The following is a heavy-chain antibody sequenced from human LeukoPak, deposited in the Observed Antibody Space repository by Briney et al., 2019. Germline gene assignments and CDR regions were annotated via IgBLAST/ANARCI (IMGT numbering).Heavy chain of an antibody. D-gene: IGHD5-24*01. CDR2: ISSSGSNI. V-gene: IGHV3-11*04. J-gene: IGHJ3*02. Sequence: GGSLRLSCAASGFRFSDYYMTWIRQAPGKGLEWISYISSSGSNIYYADSVKGRFTISRDNAKNSLYLQMNSLRAEDTAVYYCARARDGYNSGAFDIWGQGTMVTVSS. CDR1: GFRFSDYY. CDR3: ARARDGYNSGAFDI.